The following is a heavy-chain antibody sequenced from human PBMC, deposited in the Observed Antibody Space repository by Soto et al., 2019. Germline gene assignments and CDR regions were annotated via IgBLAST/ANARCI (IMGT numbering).Heavy chain of an antibody. D-gene: IGHD2-8*01. J-gene: IGHJ4*02. CDR1: GWSLSGYY. CDR2: INHSGST. CDR3: TTSSPVGTSPGY. Sequence: QVQLQQLGAGLFKTSETLSLTCAVYGWSLSGYYLSWIRKPPGKGLVRIGEINHSGSTNYNPSLKSRVTISVVTSKNQFSRKLSSVTAADTDVYYCTTSSPVGTSPGYWGQGTRSPSPQ. V-gene: IGHV4-34*01.